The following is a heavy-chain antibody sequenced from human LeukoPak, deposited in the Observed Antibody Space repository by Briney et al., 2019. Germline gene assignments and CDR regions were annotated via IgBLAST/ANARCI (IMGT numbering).Heavy chain of an antibody. D-gene: IGHD6-19*01. CDR1: GFIFSSYA. V-gene: IGHV3-23*01. CDR3: AKDLALAGTGGGFDV. Sequence: QPGGSLRLSCAASGFIFSSYAMSWVRQAPGKGLEWVSTISGSGGSTYYADSVKGRFTISRDNSKNTVSLQMSSLRAEDTALYYCAKDLALAGTGGGFDVWGQGTRVAVSS. CDR2: ISGSGGST. J-gene: IGHJ3*01.